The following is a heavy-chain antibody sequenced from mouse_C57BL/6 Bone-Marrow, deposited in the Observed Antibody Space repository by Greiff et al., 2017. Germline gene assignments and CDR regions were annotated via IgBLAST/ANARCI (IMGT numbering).Heavy chain of an antibody. CDR1: GFTFSSYA. J-gene: IGHJ2*01. CDR3: ARSWDYSGSVADYFDY. D-gene: IGHD1-1*01. V-gene: IGHV5-4*03. Sequence: EVKLVESGGGLVKPGGSLTLSCAASGFTFSSYAMSWVRQTPETRLEWVVTISVGGSYTYYPDNVKGRFTISRDNAKNNLYLQMSHLTSEDTAVYYCARSWDYSGSVADYFDYWGQGTTLTVSS. CDR2: ISVGGSYT.